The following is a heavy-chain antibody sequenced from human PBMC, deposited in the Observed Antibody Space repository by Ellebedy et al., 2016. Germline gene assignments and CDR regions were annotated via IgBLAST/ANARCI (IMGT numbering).Heavy chain of an antibody. D-gene: IGHD2-2*01. CDR3: ARLHTARLKGPVGPASIRSDALDI. CDR1: GFTFSSYG. V-gene: IGHV3-30*03. Sequence: GGSLRLSCAASGFTFSSYGMHWVRQAPGKGLEWVAIISYDGSNKDYADSVKGRFTISRDNSKNTLYLQMNSLKPEDTAVYYWARLHTARLKGPVGPASIRSDALDIWGQGTLVTVSS. CDR2: ISYDGSNK. J-gene: IGHJ3*02.